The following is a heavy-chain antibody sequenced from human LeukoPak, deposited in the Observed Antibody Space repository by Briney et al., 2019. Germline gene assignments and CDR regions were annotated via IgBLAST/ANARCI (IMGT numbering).Heavy chain of an antibody. Sequence: ASVKVSCKASGYTFTSYDINWVRQATGQGLEWMGWMNPNSGNTGYAQQFQGRVTMTRDTSISTAYMELSSLTSEDTAVYYCARCCRFDSGSYYSSRYYYYYYGMDVWGQGSTVTVSS. CDR2: MNPNSGNT. CDR3: ARCCRFDSGSYYSSRYYYYYYGMDV. V-gene: IGHV1-8*01. CDR1: GYTFTSYD. J-gene: IGHJ6*02. D-gene: IGHD3-10*01.